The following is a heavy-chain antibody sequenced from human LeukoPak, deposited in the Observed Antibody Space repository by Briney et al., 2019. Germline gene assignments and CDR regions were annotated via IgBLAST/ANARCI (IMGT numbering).Heavy chain of an antibody. D-gene: IGHD2-2*01. J-gene: IGHJ4*02. CDR3: ARSVVVPAARDY. CDR2: MNPNSGNT. V-gene: IGHV1-8*01. Sequence: GASVKVSCKASRYTFTSYDINWVRQATGQGLEWMGWMNPNSGNTGYAQKFQGRVTMTRNTSISTAYMELSRLRSDDTAVYYCARSVVVPAARDYWGQGTLVTVSS. CDR1: RYTFTSYD.